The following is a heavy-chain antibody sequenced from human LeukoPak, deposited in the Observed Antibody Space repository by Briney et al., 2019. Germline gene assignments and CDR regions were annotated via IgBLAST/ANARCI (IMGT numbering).Heavy chain of an antibody. CDR3: AREGRQDYVYFDC. V-gene: IGHV4-59*01. CDR1: GGSISSYY. CDR2: ISYSGNT. D-gene: IGHD4-17*01. J-gene: IGHJ4*02. Sequence: SETLSLTCTVSGGSISSYYWSWIRQPPGKGLEWIGYISYSGNTNYNPSLKSRVTISVDTSKNQFSLRLTSVTAADTAVYYCAREGRQDYVYFDCWGQGTLVTVSS.